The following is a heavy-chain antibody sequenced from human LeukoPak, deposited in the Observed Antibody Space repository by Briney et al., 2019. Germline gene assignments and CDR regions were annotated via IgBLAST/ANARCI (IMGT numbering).Heavy chain of an antibody. CDR1: GFTFRSYW. CDR2: INSDGSST. D-gene: IGHD3-22*01. J-gene: IGHJ3*02. V-gene: IGHV3-74*01. CDR3: TRGADSSGYPDAFDI. Sequence: GGSLRLSCEASGFTFRSYWMHWVRQAPGKGLVWASRINSDGSSTSYADSVKGRFTISRDNAKNTLYLQMNSLRAEDTAVYYCTRGADSSGYPDAFDIWGQGTMVTISS.